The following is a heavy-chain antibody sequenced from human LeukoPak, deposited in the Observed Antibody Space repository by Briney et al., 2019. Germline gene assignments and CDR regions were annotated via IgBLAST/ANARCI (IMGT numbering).Heavy chain of an antibody. D-gene: IGHD5-12*01. CDR2: IYPGDSDT. CDR3: ARILFYSGYDLPSYFDY. J-gene: IGHJ4*02. CDR1: GYSFTSYW. Sequence: GESLKISCKGSGYSFTSYWIGWVRQMPGKGLEWMGIIYPGDSDTRYSPSFQGQVTISADKSISTAYLQWSSLKASDTAMYYCARILFYSGYDLPSYFDYWGQGTLVTVSS. V-gene: IGHV5-51*01.